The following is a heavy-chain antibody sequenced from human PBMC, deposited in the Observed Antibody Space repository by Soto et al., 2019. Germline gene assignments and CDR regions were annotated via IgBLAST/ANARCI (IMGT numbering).Heavy chain of an antibody. CDR3: ARGYLDIVATITPPYFDY. D-gene: IGHD5-12*01. CDR2: INPNGGST. Sequence: ASVKVSCKAPADTFTSYYIHWVRQAPGHGLEWMGIINPNGGSTRFAQTFQGRITMTTDTSTSTVYMELRSLRSEDTAVYYCARGYLDIVATITPPYFDYWGQGTLVTVSS. V-gene: IGHV1-46*01. J-gene: IGHJ4*02. CDR1: ADTFTSYY.